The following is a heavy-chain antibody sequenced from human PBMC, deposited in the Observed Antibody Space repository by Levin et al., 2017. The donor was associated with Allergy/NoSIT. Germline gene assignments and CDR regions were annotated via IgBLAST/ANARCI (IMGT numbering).Heavy chain of an antibody. CDR2: IYHSGST. CDR1: GGSISSSNW. CDR3: ARAWYGTVKDLSSGPSNWFDP. J-gene: IGHJ5*02. Sequence: PSETLSLTCAVSGGSISSSNWWSWVRQPPGKGLEWIGEIYHSGSTNSPPSLPLLFTISVDKSKNQFSLKLSSVTAADTAVYYCARAWYGTVKDLSSGPSNWFDPWGQGTLVTVS. V-gene: IGHV4-4*02. D-gene: IGHD6-19*01.